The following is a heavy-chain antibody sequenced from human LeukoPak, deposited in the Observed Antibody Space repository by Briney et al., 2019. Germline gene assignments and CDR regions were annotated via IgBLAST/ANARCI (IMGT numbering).Heavy chain of an antibody. CDR1: GFTFSSYG. Sequence: GGSLRLSCAASGFTFSSYGMHWVRQAPGKGLEWVAVISYDGSNKYYADSVKGRFTISRDNSKNTLYLQMNSLRAEDTAVYYCAKDNRDRDYYYYMDVWGKGTTVTVSS. J-gene: IGHJ6*03. CDR3: AKDNRDRDYYYYMDV. D-gene: IGHD1-14*01. V-gene: IGHV3-30*18. CDR2: ISYDGSNK.